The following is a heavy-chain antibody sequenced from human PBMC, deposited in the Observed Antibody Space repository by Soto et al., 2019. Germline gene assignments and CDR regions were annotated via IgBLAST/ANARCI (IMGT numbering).Heavy chain of an antibody. CDR3: ARGRLGGYYVDPGDY. V-gene: IGHV3-21*01. Sequence: EVQLVESGGGLVKPGGSLRLSCAASGFTFSSYGMNWVRQAPGKGLEWVASISSGSSFIYYADSVKGRFTISRDNAKNSLYLEMNSLRVEDTAVYYCARGRLGGYYVDPGDYWGQGALVAVGS. CDR1: GFTFSSYG. CDR2: ISSGSSFI. D-gene: IGHD1-26*01. J-gene: IGHJ4*02.